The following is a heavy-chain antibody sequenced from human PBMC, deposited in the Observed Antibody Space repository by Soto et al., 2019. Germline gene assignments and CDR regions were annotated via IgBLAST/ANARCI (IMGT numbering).Heavy chain of an antibody. V-gene: IGHV3-7*03. CDR1: GIPSSNLW. D-gene: IGHD2-8*01. Sequence: GSLRLSCATSGIPSSNLWMTWVRQAPGKGLEWVANIKQDGSEKNYVDSVKGRFTISRDNAKDALYLQMNSLTDEDTAIYYCAARSCTIAACIGASYMCFDYW. CDR2: IKQDGSEK. CDR3: AARSCTIAACIGASYMCFDY. J-gene: IGHJ4*01.